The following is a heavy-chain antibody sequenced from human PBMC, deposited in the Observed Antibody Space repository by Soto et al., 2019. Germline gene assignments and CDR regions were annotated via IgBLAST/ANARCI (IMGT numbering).Heavy chain of an antibody. CDR2: IVVGSGNT. V-gene: IGHV1-58*01. J-gene: IGHJ6*02. Sequence: SVKVSCKASGFTFTSSAVQWVRQARGQRLEWIGWIVVGSGNTNYAQKFQERVTITRDMSTSTAYMELSSLRSEDTAVYYCAAAPYYEFWSGSYGMDVWGQGTMVTVSS. CDR1: GFTFTSSA. D-gene: IGHD3-3*01. CDR3: AAAPYYEFWSGSYGMDV.